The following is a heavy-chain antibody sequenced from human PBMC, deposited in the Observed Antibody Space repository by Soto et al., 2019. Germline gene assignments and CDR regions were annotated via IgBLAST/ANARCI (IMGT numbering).Heavy chain of an antibody. CDR1: GGSISSYY. CDR2: IYYSGST. D-gene: IGHD3-9*01. J-gene: IGHJ4*02. V-gene: IGHV4-59*08. CDR3: ARRKRYDIIGIDYFDY. Sequence: PSETLSLTCTVSGGSISSYYWSWIRQPPGKGLEWIGYIYYSGSTNYNPSLKSRVTISVDTSKNQFSLKLSSVTAADTAVYYCARRKRYDIIGIDYFDYWGQGTLVTVSS.